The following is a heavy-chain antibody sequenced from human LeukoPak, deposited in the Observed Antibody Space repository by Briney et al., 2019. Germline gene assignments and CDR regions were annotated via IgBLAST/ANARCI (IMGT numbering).Heavy chain of an antibody. CDR1: GFTFSSYA. Sequence: GGSLGLSCAASGFTFSSYAMTWVRQAPGKGLEGVSTIAGSGDSTYYADSVKGRFSISRDNSKTTLYLQMNSLRAEDTAIYYCAKGDSNSPAVFDYWGQGTLVTVSS. CDR3: AKGDSNSPAVFDY. CDR2: IAGSGDST. V-gene: IGHV3-23*01. J-gene: IGHJ4*02. D-gene: IGHD6-13*01.